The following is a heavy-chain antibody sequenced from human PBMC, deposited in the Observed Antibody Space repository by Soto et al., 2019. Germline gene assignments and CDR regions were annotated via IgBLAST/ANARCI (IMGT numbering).Heavy chain of an antibody. CDR2: IDPSDSYT. CDR3: ARTSGDSSWYVHDSYYYYGMDA. D-gene: IGHD6-13*01. CDR1: GYSFTSYW. V-gene: IGHV5-10-1*01. J-gene: IGHJ6*01. Sequence: PGESLKISCKGSGYSFTSYWISWVRQMPGKGLEWMGRIDPSDSYTNYSPSFQGHVTISADKSISTAYLQWSSLKASDTAMYYCARTSGDSSWYVHDSYYYYGMDAWGQGTTVTVSS.